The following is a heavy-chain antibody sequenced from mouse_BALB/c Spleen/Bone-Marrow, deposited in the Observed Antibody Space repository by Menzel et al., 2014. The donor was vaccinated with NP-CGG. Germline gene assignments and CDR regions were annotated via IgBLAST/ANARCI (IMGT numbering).Heavy chain of an antibody. CDR2: ISSGGSYT. CDR3: ARSGVCGYYF. D-gene: IGHD2-2*01. V-gene: IGHV5-9-3*01. Sequence: EVQGVESGGGLVKPGGSLKLSCAASGFTFSSYAMSWVRQTPEKRLEWVATISSGGSYTYYPDSVKGRFTISRDNAKNTLYLQMSSLRSEDTAMYYCARSGVCGYYF. J-gene: IGHJ1*01. CDR1: GFTFSSYA.